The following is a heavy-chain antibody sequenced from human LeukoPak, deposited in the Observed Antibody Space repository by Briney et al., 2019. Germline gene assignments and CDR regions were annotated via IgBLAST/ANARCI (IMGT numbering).Heavy chain of an antibody. Sequence: PSETLSLTCAVYGESFSGYYWSWIRQPPGKGLEWIGEINHSGSTNYNPSLKSRVTISVDTSKNQFSLKLSSVTAADTAVYYCARGFHGMDVWGKGTTVTVSS. CDR3: ARGFHGMDV. J-gene: IGHJ6*04. V-gene: IGHV4-34*01. CDR1: GESFSGYY. CDR2: INHSGST.